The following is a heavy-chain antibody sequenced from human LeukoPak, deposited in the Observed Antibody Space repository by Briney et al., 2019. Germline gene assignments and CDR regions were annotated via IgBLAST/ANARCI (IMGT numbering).Heavy chain of an antibody. D-gene: IGHD3-9*01. J-gene: IGHJ5*02. V-gene: IGHV4-4*02. CDR3: ARAPTYYDILTGYYMRPNWFDP. CDR2: IYHSGST. CDR1: GGSISSSNW. Sequence: PSETLSLTCAVSGGSISSSNWWSWVRQPPGKGLEWIGEIYHSGSTNYNPSLKSRVTISVDKSKNQFSLKLSSVTAADTAVYYCARAPTYYDILTGYYMRPNWFDPWGQGTLVTVSS.